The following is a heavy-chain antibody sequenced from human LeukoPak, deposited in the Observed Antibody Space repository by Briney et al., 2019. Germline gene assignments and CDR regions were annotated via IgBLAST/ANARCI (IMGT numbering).Heavy chain of an antibody. CDR3: ARGSTTFGGHDS. V-gene: IGHV3-66*01. CDR2: IYSGGST. CDR1: GFTVSSNY. J-gene: IGHJ4*02. Sequence: GGSLRLSCAASGFTVSSNYMSWVRQAPGKGLEWVSVIYSGGSTYYADSVKGRFTISRDNSKNTLYLQMNSLSAEDTAVYYCARGSTTFGGHDSWGQGTLVTVSS. D-gene: IGHD3-16*01.